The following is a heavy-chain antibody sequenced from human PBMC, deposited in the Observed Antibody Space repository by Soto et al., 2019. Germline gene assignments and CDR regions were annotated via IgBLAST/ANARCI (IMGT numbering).Heavy chain of an antibody. CDR3: ARRAVTTTGEFDP. D-gene: IGHD4-17*01. Sequence: QVQLVQSGAEVKKPGASVKVSCKASGYTFTNYYMHWVRQAPGQGLEWMGIINPSGGSTSYAQKFQGRVTMSRDTSTSTVYMELSSLRSEDTAVYYCARRAVTTTGEFDPWGQGTLVTVSS. J-gene: IGHJ5*02. V-gene: IGHV1-46*01. CDR2: INPSGGST. CDR1: GYTFTNYY.